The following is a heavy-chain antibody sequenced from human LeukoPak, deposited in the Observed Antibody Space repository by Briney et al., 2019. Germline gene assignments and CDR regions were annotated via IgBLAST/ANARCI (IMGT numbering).Heavy chain of an antibody. CDR3: ARDIEPDAFDI. D-gene: IGHD1-14*01. CDR2: ISASGRSI. V-gene: IGHV3-48*03. Sequence: GGSLRLSCAASGFTFSSYEMNWVRQAPGKGLEWVSYISASGRSIYYADSVKGRFTISRDIARNSLYLQMNSLRVEDTAFYYCARDIEPDAFDIWGQGTMVTVSS. J-gene: IGHJ3*02. CDR1: GFTFSSYE.